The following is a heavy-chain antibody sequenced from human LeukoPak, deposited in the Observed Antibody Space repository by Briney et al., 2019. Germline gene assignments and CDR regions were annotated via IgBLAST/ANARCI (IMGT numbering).Heavy chain of an antibody. CDR3: ARDSLYGPYYYDSSGNFDP. V-gene: IGHV1-18*01. J-gene: IGHJ5*02. Sequence: GASVKVSCKASGYTFTSYGISWVRQAPGQGLEWMGWISAYNGNTNYAQKLQGRVTMTTDTSTSTAYMELRSLRSEDTAVYYCARDSLYGPYYYDSSGNFDPWGQGTLVTVSS. D-gene: IGHD3-22*01. CDR2: ISAYNGNT. CDR1: GYTFTSYG.